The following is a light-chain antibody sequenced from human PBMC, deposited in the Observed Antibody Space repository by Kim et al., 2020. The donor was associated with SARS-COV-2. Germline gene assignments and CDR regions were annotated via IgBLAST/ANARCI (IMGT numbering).Light chain of an antibody. CDR3: QTWDSSIVV. CDR2: QDS. J-gene: IGLJ2*01. CDR1: KLGDKF. Sequence: VSPGQTASITCSGDKLGDKFASWYQQKPGQSPVLVIYQDSKRPSVIPERFSGSNSGNTATLTISGTQAMDEAHYYCQTWDSSIVVFGGGTQLTVL. V-gene: IGLV3-1*01.